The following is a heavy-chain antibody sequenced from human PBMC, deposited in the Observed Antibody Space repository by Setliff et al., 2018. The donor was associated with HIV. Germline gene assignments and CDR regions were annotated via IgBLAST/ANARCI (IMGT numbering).Heavy chain of an antibody. J-gene: IGHJ3*02. Sequence: SETLSLTCTVSGGSISSYYWSWIRQPPGKGLEWIGYINYSGTTNYNPSLKSRVTISVDTSKSQFSLKLNSVTAADTAVYYCARELGASPHDVFDIWGQGTMVTVSS. D-gene: IGHD3-16*01. V-gene: IGHV4-4*08. CDR1: GGSISSYY. CDR2: INYSGTT. CDR3: ARELGASPHDVFDI.